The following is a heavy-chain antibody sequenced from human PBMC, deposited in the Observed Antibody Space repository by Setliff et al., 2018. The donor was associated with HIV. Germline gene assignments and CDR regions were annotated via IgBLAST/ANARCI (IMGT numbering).Heavy chain of an antibody. CDR1: GDTFTSYY. CDR3: AREAEQGERSSSWYFDY. D-gene: IGHD6-6*01. J-gene: IGHJ4*02. CDR2: ISPSGAST. Sequence: ASVKVSCKASGDTFTSYYMHWVRRAPGQGPEWMGMISPSGASTKYAQRLQGRVTLTRDTSSSTVYVELSGLRSDDTAVYYCAREAEQGERSSSWYFDYWGQGTL. V-gene: IGHV1-46*01.